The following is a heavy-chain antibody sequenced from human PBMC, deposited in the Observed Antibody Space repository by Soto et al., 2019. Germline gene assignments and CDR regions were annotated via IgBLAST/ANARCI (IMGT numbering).Heavy chain of an antibody. CDR3: ARPYNNYNYFDY. J-gene: IGHJ4*02. CDR2: IYYSGNT. CDR1: SGSISYSSYY. Sequence: LSLTCTVSSGSISYSSYYWAWIRQPPGKGLEWIGSIYYSGNTYYNPSLTSRVTMSVDTSKNQFSLKLSSVTAADTAVYYCARPYNNYNYFDYWGQGTLVTVSS. V-gene: IGHV4-39*01. D-gene: IGHD4-4*01.